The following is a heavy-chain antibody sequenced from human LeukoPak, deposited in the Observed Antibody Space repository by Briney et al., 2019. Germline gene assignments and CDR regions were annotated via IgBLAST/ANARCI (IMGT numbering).Heavy chain of an antibody. CDR2: IRSKIYGATI. V-gene: IGHV3-49*04. CDR3: SREPNVVLMVYSNHAFDI. CDR1: GFTFGDYA. J-gene: IGHJ3*02. D-gene: IGHD2-8*01. Sequence: GGSLRLSCTAPGFTFGDYAMSWVRQAPGKGLEWVGFIRSKIYGATIEYAASVKGRFTISRDDSKSIAYLQLNSLKTEDTAMYYCSREPNVVLMVYSNHAFDIWGQGAMVTVSS.